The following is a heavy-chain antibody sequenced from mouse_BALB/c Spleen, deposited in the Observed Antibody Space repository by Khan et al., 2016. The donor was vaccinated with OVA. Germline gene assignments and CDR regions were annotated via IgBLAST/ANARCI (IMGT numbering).Heavy chain of an antibody. CDR3: ARGGLPFAY. V-gene: IGHV2-2*02. Sequence: QVQLKESGPGLVQPSQSLSITCTVSGFSLSNYGVHWVRQSPGKGLEWLGVIWSVGSTDFNAAFISRLSINKDNSKSQVFFKMTSLQTNDSAIYYCARGGLPFAYWGQGTLVTVSA. D-gene: IGHD2-13*01. CDR1: GFSLSNYG. J-gene: IGHJ3*01. CDR2: IWSVGST.